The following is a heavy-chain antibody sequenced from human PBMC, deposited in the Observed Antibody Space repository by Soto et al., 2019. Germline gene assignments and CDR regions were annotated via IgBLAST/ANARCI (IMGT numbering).Heavy chain of an antibody. Sequence: PGGSLRLSCAASGFTFSSYAMSWVRQAPGKGLEWVSAISGSGGSTYYADSVKGRFTISRDNSKNTLYLQMNSLRAEDTAVYYCVRDVSSSIDCWGQGTPVTVSS. D-gene: IGHD2-2*01. J-gene: IGHJ4*02. CDR3: VRDVSSSIDC. CDR1: GFTFSSYA. CDR2: ISGSGGST. V-gene: IGHV3-23*01.